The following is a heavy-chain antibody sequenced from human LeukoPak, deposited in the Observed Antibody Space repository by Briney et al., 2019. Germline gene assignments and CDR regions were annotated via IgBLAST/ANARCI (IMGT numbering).Heavy chain of an antibody. J-gene: IGHJ4*02. Sequence: GGSLRLSCAASGFTFSDHCMDWVRQAPGKGLEWVGRSRNKAMSYTTQYAASVKGRFASSRDDSKNSLYLEMHSLKTEDTAVYYCARVSAAAGYTLDYWGQGTLVTVSS. CDR3: ARVSAAAGYTLDY. CDR2: SRNKAMSYTT. V-gene: IGHV3-72*01. D-gene: IGHD6-13*01. CDR1: GFTFSDHC.